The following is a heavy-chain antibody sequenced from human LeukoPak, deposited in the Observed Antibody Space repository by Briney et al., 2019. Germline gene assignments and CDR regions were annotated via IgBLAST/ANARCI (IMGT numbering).Heavy chain of an antibody. Sequence: PGGSLRLSCADSGFTFSSYGMHWVRQAPGKGLEWVAVISYDGSNKYYADSVKGRFTISRDNSKNTLYLQMNSLRAEDTAVYYCAAGGRVWGQGTTVTVSS. J-gene: IGHJ6*02. V-gene: IGHV3-30*03. D-gene: IGHD3-10*01. CDR3: AAGGRV. CDR2: ISYDGSNK. CDR1: GFTFSSYG.